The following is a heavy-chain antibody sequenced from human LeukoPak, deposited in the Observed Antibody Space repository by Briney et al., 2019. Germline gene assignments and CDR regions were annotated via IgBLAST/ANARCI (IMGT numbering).Heavy chain of an antibody. D-gene: IGHD6-19*01. V-gene: IGHV3-23*01. Sequence: GGSLRLSCAASGFTFSSYAMSWVRQAPGKGLEWVSAISGSGGSTYYADSVKGRFTISRDNSKNTLYLQMNSLRAEDTAVYYRAKDREQWLIQAIAYWGQGTLVTVSS. CDR1: GFTFSSYA. CDR3: AKDREQWLIQAIAY. CDR2: ISGSGGST. J-gene: IGHJ4*02.